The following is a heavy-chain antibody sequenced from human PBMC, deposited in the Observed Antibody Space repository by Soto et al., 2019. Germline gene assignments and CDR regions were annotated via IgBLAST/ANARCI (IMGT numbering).Heavy chain of an antibody. Sequence: QAQLVQSGAEVKKPGASVKVSCKASGYTFTGYDINWVRQATGQGLEWMGWMNPNSGNTGYAQNFQGRVTMTRDNSIATAYMELTSLRDDDSDVYYCAGETVRTTGIDFWGQGTLVTVSS. CDR2: MNPNSGNT. J-gene: IGHJ4*02. V-gene: IGHV1-8*01. D-gene: IGHD1-7*01. CDR3: AGETVRTTGIDF. CDR1: GYTFTGYD.